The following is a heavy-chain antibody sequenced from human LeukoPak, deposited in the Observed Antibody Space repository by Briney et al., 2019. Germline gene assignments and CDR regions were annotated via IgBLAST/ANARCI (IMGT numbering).Heavy chain of an antibody. CDR2: IYYSGDT. J-gene: IGHJ5*01. V-gene: IGHV4-59*01. CDR1: RGSISGYS. Sequence: SETLSLTCTVSRGSISGYSWSWIRQSPGGGLEWIGYIYYSGDTAYNPSLRSRVTLSVDTSKNQFSLQLRSVTTADTAVYYCVRGPYGASISKWFDSWGQGTQVIVSP. D-gene: IGHD4/OR15-4a*01. CDR3: VRGPYGASISKWFDS.